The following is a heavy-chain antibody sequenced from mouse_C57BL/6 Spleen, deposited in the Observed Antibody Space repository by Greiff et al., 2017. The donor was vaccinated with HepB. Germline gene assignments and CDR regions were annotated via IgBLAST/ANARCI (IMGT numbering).Heavy chain of an antibody. J-gene: IGHJ3*01. Sequence: VQLQQSGAELVRPGASVTLSCKASGYTFTDYEMHWVKQTPVHGLEWIGAIDPETGGTAYNQKFKGKAILTADKSSSTAYMELRSLTSEDSAVYDCTRRLRYPSFAYWGQGTLVTVSA. CDR2: IDPETGGT. D-gene: IGHD1-1*01. CDR1: GYTFTDYE. V-gene: IGHV1-15*01. CDR3: TRRLRYPSFAY.